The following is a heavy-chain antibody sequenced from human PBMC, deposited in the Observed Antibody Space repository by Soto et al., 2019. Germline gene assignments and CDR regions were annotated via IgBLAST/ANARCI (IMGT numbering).Heavy chain of an antibody. D-gene: IGHD3-10*01. CDR3: ARKLPGSTELSYYNYGMDV. J-gene: IGHJ6*02. CDR1: GGTFSSYA. CDR2: IIPMFGTI. Sequence: QVQLLQSGAEVKKPGSSVKVSCKALGGTFSSYASYAITWVRQAPGQGLEWMGGIIPMFGTIKYAQKVQGRVTITAEESTKTVYMELRSLRSEDTAVYYCARKLPGSTELSYYNYGMDVWGQGTTVTVSS. V-gene: IGHV1-69*01.